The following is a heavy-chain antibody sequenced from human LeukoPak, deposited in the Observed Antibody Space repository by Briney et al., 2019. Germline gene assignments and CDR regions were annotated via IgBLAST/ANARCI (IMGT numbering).Heavy chain of an antibody. V-gene: IGHV1-2*02. CDR3: ARLPYDEPDY. J-gene: IGHJ4*02. CDR1: GYTFTYYY. CDR2: ISPNSGGT. Sequence: ASVKVSYKASGYTFTYYYVHWVRQAPGQGLEWMGCISPNSGGTHYAQKFQGRVTMTRDTSISTAYMELSRLRSDDTAVYFCARLPYDEPDYWGQGTLVTVSS. D-gene: IGHD3-3*01.